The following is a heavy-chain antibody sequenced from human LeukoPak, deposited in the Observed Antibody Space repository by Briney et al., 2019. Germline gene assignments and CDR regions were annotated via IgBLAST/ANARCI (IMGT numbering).Heavy chain of an antibody. CDR1: GYTFTGYY. CDR3: ARWNIVVVPSARDYYYYMDV. Sequence: ASVKVSCKASGYTFTGYYMHWVRQAPGQGLGWMGWINPNSGGTNYAQKFQGRVTMTRDTSISTAFMELSRLTSDDTAVYYCARWNIVVVPSARDYYYYMDVWGKGTTVTISS. J-gene: IGHJ6*03. D-gene: IGHD2-2*01. CDR2: INPNSGGT. V-gene: IGHV1-2*02.